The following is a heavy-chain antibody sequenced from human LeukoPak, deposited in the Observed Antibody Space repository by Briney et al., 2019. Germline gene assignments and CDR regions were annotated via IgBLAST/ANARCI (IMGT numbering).Heavy chain of an antibody. J-gene: IGHJ3*02. CDR2: TWYDGSNK. CDR1: GFTFSSYG. CDR3: ARATAFDI. V-gene: IGHV3-33*01. Sequence: PGRSLRLSCAASGFTFSSYGMHWVRQAPGKGLEWVAVTWYDGSNKYYADSVKGRFTISRDNSKNTLYLQMNSLRAEDTAVYYCARATAFDIWGQGTMVTVSS.